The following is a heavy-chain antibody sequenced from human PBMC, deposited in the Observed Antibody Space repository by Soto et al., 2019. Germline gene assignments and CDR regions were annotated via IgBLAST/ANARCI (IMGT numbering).Heavy chain of an antibody. J-gene: IGHJ3*02. Sequence: EVQLLESGGGLVQPGGSLSLSCAASGFTFSSYAMSWVRQAPGKGREWVSAISGSGGSTYYADSVKGRFTISRDNSKNTLYLQMHSLSAEDTAVYYCAKDLQQLVRGSAFDIWGQGTMVTVSS. D-gene: IGHD6-13*01. CDR2: ISGSGGST. CDR1: GFTFSSYA. V-gene: IGHV3-23*01. CDR3: AKDLQQLVRGSAFDI.